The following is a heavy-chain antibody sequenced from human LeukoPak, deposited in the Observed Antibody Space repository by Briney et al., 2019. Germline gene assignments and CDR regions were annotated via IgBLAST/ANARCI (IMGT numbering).Heavy chain of an antibody. CDR1: GGSISTYY. CDR2: IYHSGST. CDR3: ARGGGYASPIGY. Sequence: SETLSLTCTLSGGSISTYYWSWIRQPPGKGLEWIGYIYHSGSTNYNPSLKSRVTISVDASKNQFSLKLSSVTAANTAVYYCARGGGYASPIGYWGQGALVTVSS. V-gene: IGHV4-59*01. D-gene: IGHD5-12*01. J-gene: IGHJ4*02.